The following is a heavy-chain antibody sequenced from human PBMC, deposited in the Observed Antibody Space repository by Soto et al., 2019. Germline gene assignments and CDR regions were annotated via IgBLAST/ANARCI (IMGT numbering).Heavy chain of an antibody. Sequence: PGGSLRLSCEVSGFSIVGNPMSWVRQAPGQGLEWVASIHTVGSTYYADSVQGRFTISRDNSKNTLFLQMNSLRVGDTAIYFCARGLNDDSWGQGTLVTVSS. J-gene: IGHJ4*02. CDR3: ARGLNDDS. CDR2: IHTVGST. CDR1: GFSIVGNP. D-gene: IGHD1-1*01. V-gene: IGHV3-53*01.